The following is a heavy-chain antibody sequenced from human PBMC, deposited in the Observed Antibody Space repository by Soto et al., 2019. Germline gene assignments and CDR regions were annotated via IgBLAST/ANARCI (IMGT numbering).Heavy chain of an antibody. CDR1: GYTFTCSC. J-gene: IGHJ4*02. Sequence: ASAKVSWKACGYTFTCSCLNSARHSTGQGLEWMGWMNPNSGNTGYAQNFQGRVTVSRDTQSGTLYMELRRLQSEDTALYYCARDRGGYTVIAGIDYWGQGTQVTVSS. CDR3: ARDRGGYTVIAGIDY. D-gene: IGHD4-17*01. V-gene: IGHV1-8*01. CDR2: MNPNSGNT.